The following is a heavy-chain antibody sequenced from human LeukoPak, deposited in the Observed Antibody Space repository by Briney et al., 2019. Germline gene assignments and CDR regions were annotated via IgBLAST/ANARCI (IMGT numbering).Heavy chain of an antibody. CDR1: GFTFSDFY. CDR3: ARAESGSPPFAFDI. J-gene: IGHJ3*02. D-gene: IGHD1-26*01. CDR2: ISNSGSTI. V-gene: IGHV3-11*01. Sequence: PGGSLRLSCTASGFTFSDFYMTWIRQAPGKGLEWVSSISNSGSTIYDADSVKGRFTISRDNAKNSQYLQMNSLRAEDTAVYYCARAESGSPPFAFDIWGQGTTVTVSS.